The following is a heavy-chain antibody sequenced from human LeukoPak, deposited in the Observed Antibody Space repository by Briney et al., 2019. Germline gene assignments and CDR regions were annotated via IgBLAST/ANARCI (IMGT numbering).Heavy chain of an antibody. CDR2: ISYDGSNK. CDR1: GFTFSNYW. D-gene: IGHD6-13*01. J-gene: IGHJ5*02. CDR3: ARPGAAAGTWFDP. V-gene: IGHV3-30*03. Sequence: GGPLRLSCAASGFTFSNYWMTGVRQAPGKGLEGVAVISYDGSNKYYADSVKGRFTISRDNSKNTLYLQMNSLRAEDTAVYYCARPGAAAGTWFDPWGQGTLVTVSS.